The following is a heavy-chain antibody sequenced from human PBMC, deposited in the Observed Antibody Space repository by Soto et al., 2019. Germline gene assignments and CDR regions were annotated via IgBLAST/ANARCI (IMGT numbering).Heavy chain of an antibody. CDR2: IYSGGST. J-gene: IGHJ3*02. V-gene: IGHV3-66*01. Sequence: GGSLRLSCAASGFTVSSNYMSWVRQAPGKGLEWVSVIYSGGSTYYADSVKGRFTISRDNSKNTLYLQMNSLRAEDTAVYYCAAPITFGGVAAFDIWGQGTMVTVSS. CDR1: GFTVSSNY. D-gene: IGHD3-16*01. CDR3: AAPITFGGVAAFDI.